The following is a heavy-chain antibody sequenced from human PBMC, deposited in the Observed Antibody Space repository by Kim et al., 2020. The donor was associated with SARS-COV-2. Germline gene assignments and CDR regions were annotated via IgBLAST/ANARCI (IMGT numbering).Heavy chain of an antibody. Sequence: ASVKVSCKASGYTFTSYGISWVRQAPGQGLEWMGWISAYNGNTNYAQKLQGRVTMTTDTSTSTAYMELRSLRSDDTAVYYCARDSSSWYKARNDYWGQGTLVTVSS. D-gene: IGHD6-13*01. CDR1: GYTFTSYG. CDR3: ARDSSSWYKARNDY. V-gene: IGHV1-18*01. J-gene: IGHJ4*02. CDR2: ISAYNGNT.